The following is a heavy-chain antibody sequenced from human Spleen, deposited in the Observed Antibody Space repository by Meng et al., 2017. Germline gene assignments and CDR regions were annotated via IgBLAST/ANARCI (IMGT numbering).Heavy chain of an antibody. CDR2: TYYRSKWYN. D-gene: IGHD1-14*01. V-gene: IGHV6-1*01. J-gene: IGHJ5*02. CDR1: GDSVSGNSVA. Sequence: SCAISGDSVSGNSVAWNWIRQSPSRGLEWLGRTYYRSKWYNDYAISVKSRITINPDTSKNQFSLHLNSVTPEDTAVYYCTRAIGKNWFDPWGQGTLVTVSS. CDR3: TRAIGKNWFDP.